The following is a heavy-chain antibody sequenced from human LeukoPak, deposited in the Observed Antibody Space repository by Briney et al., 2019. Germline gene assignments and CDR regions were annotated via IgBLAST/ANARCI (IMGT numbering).Heavy chain of an antibody. Sequence: ASVKVSCKASGYTFTGYYMHWVRQAPGQGLEWMGWINPNSGGTNYAQKFQGRVTMTRDTSISTAYVELSRLRSDDTAVYYCARLGGDIVVVPAWSWFDPWGQGTLVTVSS. D-gene: IGHD2-2*01. CDR2: INPNSGGT. CDR3: ARLGGDIVVVPAWSWFDP. V-gene: IGHV1-2*02. J-gene: IGHJ5*02. CDR1: GYTFTGYY.